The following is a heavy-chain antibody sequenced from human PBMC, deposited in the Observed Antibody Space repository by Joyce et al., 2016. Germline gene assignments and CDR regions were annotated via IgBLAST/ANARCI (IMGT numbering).Heavy chain of an antibody. V-gene: IGHV1-8*01. CDR3: ARMGGGSPGAVDS. CDR1: GYTFTSYD. CDR2: KNPKRGNT. Sequence: QVQLVQSGAEVKKPGASVKVSCKASGYTFTSYDINWVRQATGQGLEWLGWKNPKRGNTGNAQKFRGRVTMTRNTSISIVYMELGGLRSGDTAVYYCARMGGGSPGAVDSWGQGTMVTVSS. J-gene: IGHJ3*02. D-gene: IGHD3-16*01.